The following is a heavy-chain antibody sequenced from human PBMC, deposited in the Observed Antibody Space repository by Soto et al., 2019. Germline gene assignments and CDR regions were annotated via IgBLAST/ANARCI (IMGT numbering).Heavy chain of an antibody. CDR1: GDSVSSNGAA. V-gene: IGHV6-1*01. CDR2: TYYRSRWYI. CDR3: AREVAVSDFDAFHX. Sequence: SQTLSLTCAISGDSVSSNGAAWTWIRQSPSRGLECLGRTYYRSRWYIYYAVSVKSRLTINQDTSKNQFSLQLNSVTPGDTAVYYCAREVAVSDFDAFHXWGQVTMFTVS. D-gene: IGHD6-19*01. J-gene: IGHJ3*02.